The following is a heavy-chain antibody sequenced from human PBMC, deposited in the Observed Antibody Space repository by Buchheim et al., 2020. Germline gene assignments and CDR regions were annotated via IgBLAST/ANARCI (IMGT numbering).Heavy chain of an antibody. D-gene: IGHD3-22*01. Sequence: EVRLVESGGGLVQPGGSLRLSCAASGFTFSNYWMHWVRQAPGKGPVWVSRINSDGGGTSYADSVKGRFTISRDNAKNTLYLQMNRLRAEDTAVYYCAAYSSGSWDWGQGTL. CDR3: AAYSSGSWD. V-gene: IGHV3-74*01. CDR1: GFTFSNYW. J-gene: IGHJ4*02. CDR2: INSDGGGT.